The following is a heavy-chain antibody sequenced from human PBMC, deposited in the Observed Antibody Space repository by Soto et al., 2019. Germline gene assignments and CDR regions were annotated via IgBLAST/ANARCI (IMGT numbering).Heavy chain of an antibody. J-gene: IGHJ5*02. V-gene: IGHV3-9*01. CDR3: AKGGSSGWYGPGWFDP. CDR1: GFTFDDYV. CDR2: ISWNSGSI. D-gene: IGHD6-19*01. Sequence: GGSLRLSCAASGFTFDDYVMHWVRQAPGKGLEWVSGISWNSGSIGYADSVKGRFTISRDNAKNSLYLQMNSLRAEDTALYYCAKGGSSGWYGPGWFDPWGQGTLVTVSS.